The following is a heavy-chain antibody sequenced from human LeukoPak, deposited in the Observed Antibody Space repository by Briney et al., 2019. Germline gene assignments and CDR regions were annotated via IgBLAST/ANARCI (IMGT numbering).Heavy chain of an antibody. Sequence: GGSLRLSCAASGFTFSSYAMSWVRQAPGKGLEWVAVISYDGSDKYYADSVKGRFTISRDNSKNTLYLQMNSLRAEDTAVYYCAREWNLDYWGQGTLVTVSS. CDR2: ISYDGSDK. CDR3: AREWNLDY. J-gene: IGHJ4*02. CDR1: GFTFSSYA. V-gene: IGHV3-30-3*01. D-gene: IGHD1-1*01.